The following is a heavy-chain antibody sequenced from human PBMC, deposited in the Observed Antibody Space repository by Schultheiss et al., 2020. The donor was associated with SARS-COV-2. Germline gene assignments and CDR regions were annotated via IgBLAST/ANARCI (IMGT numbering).Heavy chain of an antibody. CDR2: INHSGST. D-gene: IGHD1-1*01. V-gene: IGHV4-61*01. Sequence: SETLSLTCTVSGGSVSRGSYYWSWIRQPPGKGLEWIGEINHSGSTNYDPSLKSRVTISVDTSKNQFSLKLSSVTAADTAVYYCARGATRRFDYWGQGTLVTVSS. CDR3: ARGATRRFDY. J-gene: IGHJ4*02. CDR1: GGSVSRGSYY.